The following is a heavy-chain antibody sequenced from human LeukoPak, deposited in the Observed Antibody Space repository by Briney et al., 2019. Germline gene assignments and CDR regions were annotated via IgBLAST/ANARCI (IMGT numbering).Heavy chain of an antibody. V-gene: IGHV3-48*03. D-gene: IGHD3-3*02. J-gene: IGHJ4*02. CDR3: ARDLHPRLAGFFDY. CDR1: GFTFSSYE. CDR2: ISSSGSTI. Sequence: GGSLRLSCAASGFTFSSYEMNWFRQAPGKGLEGVSYISSSGSTIYYADSVKGRFTISRDNSKNTLYLQMKSLRAEETAVYYCARDLHPRLAGFFDYWGQGTLVTVSS.